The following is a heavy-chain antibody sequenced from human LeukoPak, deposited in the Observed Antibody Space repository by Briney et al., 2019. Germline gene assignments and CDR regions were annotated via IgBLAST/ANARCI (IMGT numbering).Heavy chain of an antibody. Sequence: SETLSLTCTVSGGSISSSTYYWGWIRQPPGKGLEWIGSIYYSGSTYYHPSLKSRLTISVDTSKNQFSLKLNSVTAADTAVYYRARPYSSGWYNSGLFDYWGQGTLVTVSS. CDR1: GGSISSSTYY. J-gene: IGHJ4*01. CDR3: ARPYSSGWYNSGLFDY. V-gene: IGHV4-39*01. D-gene: IGHD6-19*01. CDR2: IYYSGST.